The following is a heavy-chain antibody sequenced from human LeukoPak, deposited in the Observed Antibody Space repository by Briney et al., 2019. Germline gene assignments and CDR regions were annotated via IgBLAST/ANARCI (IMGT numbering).Heavy chain of an antibody. V-gene: IGHV4-59*01. D-gene: IGHD3-10*01. CDR2: IYYSGST. Sequence: SETLSLTCTVSGGSISSYYWSWIRQAPGKGLEWIGYIYYSGSTNYNPSLKSRVTISVDTSKNQFSLKLSSVTAADTAVYYCAREAYGSGSRHSYYYYGMDVWGKGTTVTVSS. CDR1: GGSISSYY. CDR3: AREAYGSGSRHSYYYYGMDV. J-gene: IGHJ6*04.